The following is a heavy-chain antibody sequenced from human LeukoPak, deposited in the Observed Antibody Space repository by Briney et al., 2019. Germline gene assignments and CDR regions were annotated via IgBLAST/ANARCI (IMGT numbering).Heavy chain of an antibody. CDR1: GYTFNSYY. D-gene: IGHD6-13*01. CDR3: AREHSTSCLDF. CDR2: INPRGDST. Sequence: ASVKVSCKASGYTFNSYYMHWVRQAPGQGLEWMGLINPRGDSTFYAQKFRGRLTMTRDTSTLYMELSSLRPDDTAVYYCAREHSTSCLDFWGQGTLVTVSS. V-gene: IGHV1-46*02. J-gene: IGHJ4*02.